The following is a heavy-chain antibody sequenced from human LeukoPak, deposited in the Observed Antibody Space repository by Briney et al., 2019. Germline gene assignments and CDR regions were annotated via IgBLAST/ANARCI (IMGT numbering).Heavy chain of an antibody. CDR2: MHPIGNN. CDR3: AREVASVVTPVYRWLDP. D-gene: IGHD4-23*01. J-gene: IGHJ5*02. CDR1: GGSITNYY. V-gene: IGHV4-4*07. Sequence: SETLCLTCSLSGGSITNYYWTWIRQPAGGGLEWLGRMHPIGNNNYNASLKNRVTMSIDTSKNQFSLRLSSVTAADTAIYYCAREVASVVTPVYRWLDPWGQGTLVIVSS.